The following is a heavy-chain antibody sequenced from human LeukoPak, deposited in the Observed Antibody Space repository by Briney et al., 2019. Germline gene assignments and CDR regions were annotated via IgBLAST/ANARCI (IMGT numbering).Heavy chain of an antibody. V-gene: IGHV3-15*07. J-gene: IGHJ4*02. D-gene: IGHD1-20*01. Sequence: GSLRLSCAASGFTFTNAWMNWVRQAPGKGLEWVGRIKSKADGETIDYAAPVKGRFTFSRDDSKNMLYLQMNSLNSEDTAVYYCSTLTSRGLSDSWGQGTLVTVSS. CDR3: STLTSRGLSDS. CDR2: IKSKADGETI. CDR1: GFTFTNAW.